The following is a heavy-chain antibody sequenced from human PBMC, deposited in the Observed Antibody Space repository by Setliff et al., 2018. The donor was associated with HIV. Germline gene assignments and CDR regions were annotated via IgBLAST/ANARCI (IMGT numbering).Heavy chain of an antibody. V-gene: IGHV3-23*01. J-gene: IGHJ6*03. Sequence: SGGSLRLSCAASGFTFSSYAMSWVRQAPGKGPEWVSSISASGGSTFYGDSVKGRFTISRDNARNTLYLQMNSLKGDDTAVYHCAKQVGYCSSTSCPSGRYMDVWGKGTTVTVSS. CDR1: GFTFSSYA. CDR3: AKQVGYCSSTSCPSGRYMDV. D-gene: IGHD2-2*01. CDR2: ISASGGST.